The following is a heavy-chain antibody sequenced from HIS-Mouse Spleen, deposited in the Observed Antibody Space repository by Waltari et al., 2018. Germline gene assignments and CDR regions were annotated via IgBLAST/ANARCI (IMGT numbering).Heavy chain of an antibody. D-gene: IGHD1-26*01. CDR2: IYYSGST. CDR1: GGSISSSSYY. CDR3: ARVRLSGSFDY. Sequence: QLQLQESGPGLVKPSETLSLTCTVSGGSISSSSYYWGWIRQPPGKGLEGIGSIYYSGSTYYNPSLKSRVTISVDTSKNQFSLKLSSVTAADTAVYYCARVRLSGSFDYWGQGTLVTVSS. J-gene: IGHJ4*02. V-gene: IGHV4-39*07.